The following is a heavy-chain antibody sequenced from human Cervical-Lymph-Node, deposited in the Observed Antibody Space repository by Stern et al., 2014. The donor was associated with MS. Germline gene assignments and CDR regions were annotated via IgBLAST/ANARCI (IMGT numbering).Heavy chain of an antibody. CDR3: AREVRAARPYFDY. Sequence: QVQLQESGPGLVKPSQTLSLTCTVSGGSISSGSYYWSWIRQPAGKGLEXIGRIYTSGSTNYNPSLKSRVTISVDTSKNQFSLKLSSVTAADTAVYYCAREVRAARPYFDYWGQGTLVTVSS. V-gene: IGHV4-61*02. D-gene: IGHD6-13*01. CDR2: IYTSGST. CDR1: GGSISSGSYY. J-gene: IGHJ4*02.